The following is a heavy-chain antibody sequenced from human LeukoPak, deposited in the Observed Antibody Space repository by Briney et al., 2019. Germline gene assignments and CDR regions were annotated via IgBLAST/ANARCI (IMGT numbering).Heavy chain of an antibody. V-gene: IGHV3-66*01. CDR1: GFTVGSNY. Sequence: GGSLRLSCAASGFTVGSNYMSWVRQAPGKGLEWVSVIYSGGSTYYADSVKGRFTISRDNSKNTLYLQMNSLRAEDTAVYYCAREREYSGMDVWGQGTTVTVSS. J-gene: IGHJ6*02. D-gene: IGHD6-6*01. CDR3: AREREYSGMDV. CDR2: IYSGGST.